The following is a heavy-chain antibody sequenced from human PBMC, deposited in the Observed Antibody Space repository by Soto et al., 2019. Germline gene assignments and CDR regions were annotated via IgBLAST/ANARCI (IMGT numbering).Heavy chain of an antibody. J-gene: IGHJ4*02. CDR3: ARSGHSFEGAV. D-gene: IGHD3-16*01. V-gene: IGHV4-30-4*01. Sequence: SETLSLTCSVSGDSISNLDYFWAWIRQPPGQALEYIGYIYKSATTYYNPSFESRVAISVDTSKSQFSLNVTSVTAADTAVYFCARSGHSFEGAVWGRGIQVTVSS. CDR2: IYKSATT. CDR1: GDSISNLDYF.